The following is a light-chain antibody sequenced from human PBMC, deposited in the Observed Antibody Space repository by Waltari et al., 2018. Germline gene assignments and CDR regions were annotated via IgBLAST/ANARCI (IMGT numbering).Light chain of an antibody. CDR1: SSDVGSYIL. CDR2: EVS. V-gene: IGLV2-23*02. CDR3: CSYAGANTYV. Sequence: QSALTQPASVSGSPGQSITVSCTGTSSDVGSYILFSWYQHHPPKAPKLMIYEVSKRPSGVSNRLSGSKSGNTASLTISGLQPEDEADYYCCSYAGANTYVFGSGTKATVL. J-gene: IGLJ1*01.